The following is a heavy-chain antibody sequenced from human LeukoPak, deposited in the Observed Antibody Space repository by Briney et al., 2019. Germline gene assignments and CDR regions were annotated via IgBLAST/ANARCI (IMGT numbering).Heavy chain of an antibody. D-gene: IGHD2-15*01. CDR2: IKQDGSGN. CDR1: GFTLSSYA. J-gene: IGHJ4*02. Sequence: GGSLRLSCAASGFTLSSYAMSWVRQAPGKGLEWVANIKQDGSGNYYVDSVKGRFTISRDNAKDSLYLQMNSLRAEDTALYYCARGGGAWSQSTYYFDYWGQGTLVTVSS. V-gene: IGHV3-7*01. CDR3: ARGGGAWSQSTYYFDY.